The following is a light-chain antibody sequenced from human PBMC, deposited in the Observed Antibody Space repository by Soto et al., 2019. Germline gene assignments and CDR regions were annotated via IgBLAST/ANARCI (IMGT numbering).Light chain of an antibody. V-gene: IGKV3-11*01. Sequence: EIVLTQSPATLSLSPGERAPLPCRASQPVSTYLAWYQQKPGKAPRLLIYDASYWASGIPPRFSGSGSGTDFTLTISSLEPEDFAVYYCQQRSNWPLTFGQGTRLEIK. CDR2: DAS. CDR1: QPVSTY. CDR3: QQRSNWPLT. J-gene: IGKJ5*01.